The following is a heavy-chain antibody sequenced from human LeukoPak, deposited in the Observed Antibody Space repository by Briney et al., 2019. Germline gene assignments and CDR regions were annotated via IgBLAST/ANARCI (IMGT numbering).Heavy chain of an antibody. CDR1: GYTFSSYG. V-gene: IGHV1-2*02. D-gene: IGHD2-21*02. J-gene: IGHJ4*02. CDR3: ARGAAVTPRSADHIPWGY. CDR2: INPTSDTT. Sequence: PSVKVSCKASGYTFSSYGFSWVRQAPGQGLEWMGWINPTSDTTNSAPKFEGRVTITRDTSITTVYMQLSRLTSDDTAVYYCARGAAVTPRSADHIPWGYWGQGTLVTVSS.